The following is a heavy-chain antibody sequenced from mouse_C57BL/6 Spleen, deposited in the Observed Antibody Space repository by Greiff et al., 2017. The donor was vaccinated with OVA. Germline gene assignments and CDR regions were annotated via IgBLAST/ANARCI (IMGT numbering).Heavy chain of an antibody. V-gene: IGHV5-4*01. J-gene: IGHJ3*01. CDR3: ARDREYDYDGTAFAY. Sequence: EVMLVESGGGLVKPGGSLKLSCAASGFTFSSYAMSWVRQTPEQRLEWVATISDGGSYTYYPDNVKGRFTISRDNATNTPYLQLSHLKSEDTAMYDCARDREYDYDGTAFAYWGQGTLVTVSA. D-gene: IGHD2-4*01. CDR2: ISDGGSYT. CDR1: GFTFSSYA.